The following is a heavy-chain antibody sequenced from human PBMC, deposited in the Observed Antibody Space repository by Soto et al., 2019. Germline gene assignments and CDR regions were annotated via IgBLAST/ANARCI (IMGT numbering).Heavy chain of an antibody. Sequence: QVQLVQSGAEVKKPGSSVKVSCKASGGTFSSYAISWVRQAPGQGLEWMGGVIPIFGTANYAQKFQGRVTITADESTSTAYLELGSLRSEDTAVYYCARDSPVGAHPSRFDYWGQGTLVTVSS. D-gene: IGHD1-26*01. J-gene: IGHJ4*02. CDR2: VIPIFGTA. V-gene: IGHV1-69*01. CDR3: ARDSPVGAHPSRFDY. CDR1: GGTFSSYA.